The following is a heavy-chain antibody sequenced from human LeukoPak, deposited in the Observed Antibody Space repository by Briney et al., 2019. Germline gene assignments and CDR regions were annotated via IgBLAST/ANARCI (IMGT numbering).Heavy chain of an antibody. Sequence: SETLSLTCTVSGGSISSSSYYWGWIRQPPGKGLEWIGSIYYSGDTYYNPSLKSRVTISVDTSKNQSSLKMSSVTAADTAVYYCARQGSYGSGRRTWFDSRGQGTLVTVSS. J-gene: IGHJ5*01. D-gene: IGHD3-10*01. CDR2: IYYSGDT. CDR3: ARQGSYGSGRRTWFDS. V-gene: IGHV4-39*01. CDR1: GGSISSSSYY.